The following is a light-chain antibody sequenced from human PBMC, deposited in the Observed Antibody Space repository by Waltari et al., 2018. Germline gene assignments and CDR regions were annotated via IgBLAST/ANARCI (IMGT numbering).Light chain of an antibody. CDR2: YAS. V-gene: IGLV3-21*04. CDR1: NIGTKS. J-gene: IGLJ1*01. Sequence: SYVLTQPPSVSVAPGETARITCGGNNIGTKSVHWDQQQPGQAPVRVISYASDPRSVIPARISGSNSGNTATLTISRVEAGDDAEYFCRVWDANNDPGVFGTGTEVTVL. CDR3: RVWDANNDPGV.